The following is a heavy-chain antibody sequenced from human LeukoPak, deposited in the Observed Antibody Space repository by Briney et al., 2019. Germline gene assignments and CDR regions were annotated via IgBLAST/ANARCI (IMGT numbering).Heavy chain of an antibody. CDR2: ISSSSSYI. Sequence: PGGSLRLSCAASGFTFSSYSMNWVRQAPGKGLEWVPSISSSSSYIYYADSVKGRFTISGDNAKNSLYLQMNSLRAEDTAVYYCARDSDSSSYYYYMDVWGKGTTVTVSS. V-gene: IGHV3-21*01. J-gene: IGHJ6*03. CDR1: GFTFSSYS. CDR3: ARDSDSSSYYYYMDV. D-gene: IGHD6-6*01.